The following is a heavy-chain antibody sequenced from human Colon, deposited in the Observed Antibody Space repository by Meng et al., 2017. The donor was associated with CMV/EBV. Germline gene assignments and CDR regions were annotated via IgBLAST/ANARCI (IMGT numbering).Heavy chain of an antibody. V-gene: IGHV4-39*01. CDR3: ARGGFSPFGY. Sequence: SETLSLTCTVSGASITSGIYYWGWIRQPPGKGLEWIGTIYYSGSTYYNPSLKSRVTISVDTSKNQFSLKLSSVTAADTAVYYCARGGFSPFGYWGQGTLVTVSS. CDR1: GASITSGIYY. J-gene: IGHJ4*02. D-gene: IGHD3-16*01. CDR2: IYYSGST.